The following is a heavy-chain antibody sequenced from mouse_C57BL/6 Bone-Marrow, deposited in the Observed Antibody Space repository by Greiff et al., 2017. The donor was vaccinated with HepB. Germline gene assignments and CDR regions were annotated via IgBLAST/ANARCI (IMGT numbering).Heavy chain of an antibody. CDR1: GYTFTSYW. V-gene: IGHV1-55*01. CDR3: ARRGDYYGSSYGYFDY. D-gene: IGHD1-1*01. Sequence: QVQLKQPGAELVKPGASVKMSCKASGYTFTSYWITWVKQRPGQGLEWIGDIYPGSGSTNYNEKFKSKATLTVDTSSSTAYMQLSSLTSEDSAVYYGARRGDYYGSSYGYFDYWGQGTTLTVSS. J-gene: IGHJ2*01. CDR2: IYPGSGST.